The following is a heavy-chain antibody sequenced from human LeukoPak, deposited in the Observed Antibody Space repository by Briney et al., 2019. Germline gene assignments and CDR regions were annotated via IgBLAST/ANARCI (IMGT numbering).Heavy chain of an antibody. J-gene: IGHJ3*02. Sequence: AASVKVSFKASGYTFTAYYIHWVRQAPGQGLEWMGWINPNTGGTNYAQKFRGRVTMTRDTSITTVNMELSSLRSDDTAVYFCAKESSPGIDAFDTWGPGTVVTVSS. CDR2: INPNTGGT. V-gene: IGHV1-2*02. CDR3: AKESSPGIDAFDT. CDR1: GYTFTAYY.